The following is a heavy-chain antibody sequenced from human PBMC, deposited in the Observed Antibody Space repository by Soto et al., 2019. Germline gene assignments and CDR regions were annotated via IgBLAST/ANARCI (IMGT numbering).Heavy chain of an antibody. CDR2: IYYSGST. CDR1: GGSISSSSYY. J-gene: IGHJ6*03. CDR3: ARIGLTIFGVVTDYYYYYMDV. Sequence: SETLSLTCTVSGGSISSSSYYWGWIRQPPGKGLEWIGSIYYSGSTYYNPSLKSRVTISVDTSKNQFSLKLSSVTAADTAVYYCARIGLTIFGVVTDYYYYYMDVWGKGTTVTVSS. D-gene: IGHD3-3*01. V-gene: IGHV4-39*01.